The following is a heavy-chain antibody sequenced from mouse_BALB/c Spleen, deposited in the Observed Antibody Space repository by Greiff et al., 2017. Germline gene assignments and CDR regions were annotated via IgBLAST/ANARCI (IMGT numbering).Heavy chain of an antibody. V-gene: IGHV5-6-5*01. CDR3: ARGRWDVAY. CDR2: ISSGGST. J-gene: IGHJ3*01. D-gene: IGHD4-1*01. CDR1: GFTFSSYA. Sequence: EVQRVESGGGLVKPGGSLKLSCAASGFTFSSYAMSWVRQTPEKRLEWVASISSGGSTYYPDSVKGRFTISRDNARNILYLQMSSLRSEDTAMYYCARGRWDVAYWGQGTLVTVSA.